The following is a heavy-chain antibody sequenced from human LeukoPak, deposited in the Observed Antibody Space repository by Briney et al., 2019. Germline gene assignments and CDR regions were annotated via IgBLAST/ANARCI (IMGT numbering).Heavy chain of an antibody. CDR1: GGSISNSNYY. Sequence: SETLSLTCTVSGGSISNSNYYWGWIRQPPGKELEWIGNIFYTGTTYYNPSLKSRVTIAVDTSKNQFSLKLSSVTAADTAVYYCARGHVTMVRGVTYFDYWGQGTLVTVSS. J-gene: IGHJ4*02. CDR3: ARGHVTMVRGVTYFDY. CDR2: IFYTGTT. D-gene: IGHD3-10*01. V-gene: IGHV4-39*01.